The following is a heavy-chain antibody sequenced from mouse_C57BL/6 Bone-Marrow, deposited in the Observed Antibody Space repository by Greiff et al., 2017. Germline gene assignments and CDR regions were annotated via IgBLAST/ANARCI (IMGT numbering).Heavy chain of an antibody. Sequence: EVKLVESGGGLVQPKGSLKLSCAASGFSFNTYAMNWVRQAPGKGVEWVARIRSKSNNYATYYADSVKDRFTISRDDSESMLYLQMNNLKTEDTAMYYCVTGTWFAYWGQGTLVTVSA. CDR2: IRSKSNNYAT. V-gene: IGHV10-1*01. CDR1: GFSFNTYA. J-gene: IGHJ3*01. CDR3: VTGTWFAY.